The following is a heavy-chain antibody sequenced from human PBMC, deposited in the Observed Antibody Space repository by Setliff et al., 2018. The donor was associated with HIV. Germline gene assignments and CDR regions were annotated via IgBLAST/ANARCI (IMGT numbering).Heavy chain of an antibody. V-gene: IGHV3-33*01. CDR3: VDC. D-gene: IGHD6-19*01. CDR1: GFTFSNCD. J-gene: IGHJ4*02. Sequence: GGSLRLSCAASGFTFSNCDMHWVRQAPGKGLEWVTVIWYDGSDKYYADSVKGRFTISTDNSKKTLSLQMNSLRAVTVRNVAAVDCWGQGTLVTV. CDR2: IWYDGSDK.